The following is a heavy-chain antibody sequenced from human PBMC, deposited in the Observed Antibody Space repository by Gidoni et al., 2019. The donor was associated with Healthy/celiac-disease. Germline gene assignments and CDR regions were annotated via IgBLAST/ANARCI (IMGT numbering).Heavy chain of an antibody. CDR3: ARTYYYDSSGYYYY. D-gene: IGHD3-22*01. Sequence: QVQLVQSGAEVKKPGSSVKVSCKASGGTFSSYAISWVRQAPGQGLEWMGRIIPILGIANYAQKFQGRVTITADKSTSTAYMELSSLRSEDTAVYYCARTYYYDSSGYYYYWGQGTLVTVSS. V-gene: IGHV1-69*09. CDR2: IIPILGIA. CDR1: GGTFSSYA. J-gene: IGHJ4*02.